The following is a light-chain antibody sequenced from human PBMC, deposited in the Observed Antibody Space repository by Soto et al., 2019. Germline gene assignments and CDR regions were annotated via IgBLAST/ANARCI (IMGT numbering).Light chain of an antibody. Sequence: DVVMTQSPLSLPVPLGQPASISCRSSQSLVYRDGYSYLSWFHQSPGQSPRRLFYKVYSRDSGVPDRFSVSGSGADFTLRISRVEAEDVGVFYCMQGTHWPFTFGPGTK. V-gene: IGKV2-30*01. CDR2: KVY. CDR3: MQGTHWPFT. J-gene: IGKJ3*01. CDR1: QSLVYRDGYSY.